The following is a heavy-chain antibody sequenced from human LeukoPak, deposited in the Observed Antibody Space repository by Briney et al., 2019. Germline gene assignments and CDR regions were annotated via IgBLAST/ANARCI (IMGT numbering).Heavy chain of an antibody. D-gene: IGHD6-13*01. Sequence: GGSLRLSCAASGFTFSSYSMNWVRQAPGKGLEWVSSISSSSSYIYYADSVKGRFTISRDNAKNTLYLQMNSLRAGDTAVYYCARGGGAIATAATGEDWFDPWGQGTLVTVSS. CDR3: ARGGGAIATAATGEDWFDP. CDR1: GFTFSSYS. V-gene: IGHV3-21*01. J-gene: IGHJ5*02. CDR2: ISSSSSYI.